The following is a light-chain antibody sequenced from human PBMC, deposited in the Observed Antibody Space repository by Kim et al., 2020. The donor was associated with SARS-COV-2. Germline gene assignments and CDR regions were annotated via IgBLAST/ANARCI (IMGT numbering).Light chain of an antibody. V-gene: IGLV6-57*02. J-gene: IGLJ2*01. CDR1: SGSIAGND. CDR2: EDN. Sequence: KTGTHAATSSSGSIAGNDLRWYRHRPGRAPTTVIYEDNQRPSGVPGRFSGSSDSASNSASLTISGLKTEDEADYYCQSYDSSNHVVFGGGTQLTVL. CDR3: QSYDSSNHVV.